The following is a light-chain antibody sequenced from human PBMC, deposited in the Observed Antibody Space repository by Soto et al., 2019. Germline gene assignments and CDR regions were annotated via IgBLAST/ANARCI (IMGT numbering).Light chain of an antibody. Sequence: EIVLTQSPGTLSLSPGERATLSCRATESVVSNYLAWYQLKPGQAPRLLIYDASSRATGIPDRFSGSGSGTDSTLTISRLEPEDFAVYYCQQYGSIPWTFGQRTKVDIK. CDR3: QQYGSIPWT. CDR1: ESVVSNY. V-gene: IGKV3-20*01. J-gene: IGKJ1*01. CDR2: DAS.